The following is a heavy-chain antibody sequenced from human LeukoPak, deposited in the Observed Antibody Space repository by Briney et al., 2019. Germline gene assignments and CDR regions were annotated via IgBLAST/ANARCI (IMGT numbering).Heavy chain of an antibody. V-gene: IGHV4-39*01. CDR2: IYYSGST. Sequence: SETLSLTCTVSGDSISNSTYYWAWIRQSPEKGLEWIGSIYYSGSTDYNPSLKSRVTISVDTSKNQFSLKLNSVTAADTAVYYCARGNRPSYYYYYMDVWGKGTTVTISS. D-gene: IGHD1-14*01. CDR1: GDSISNSTYY. J-gene: IGHJ6*03. CDR3: ARGNRPSYYYYYMDV.